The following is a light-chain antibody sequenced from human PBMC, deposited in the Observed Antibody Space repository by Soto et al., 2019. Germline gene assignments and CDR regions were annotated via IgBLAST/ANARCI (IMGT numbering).Light chain of an antibody. Sequence: QSALTQPPSASGSLGQSVAISCTGTSSDVGAYNYVSWYQQHPGKAPKLMIYDVTKRPSGVPDRFSGSKSGNTASLTVSGLQAEDEADYYCSSYAGINNFGVFGGGTKLTVL. V-gene: IGLV2-8*01. CDR3: SSYAGINNFGV. CDR2: DVT. CDR1: SSDVGAYNY. J-gene: IGLJ2*01.